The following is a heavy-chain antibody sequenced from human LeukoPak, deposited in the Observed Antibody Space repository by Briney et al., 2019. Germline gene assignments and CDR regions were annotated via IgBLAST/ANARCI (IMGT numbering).Heavy chain of an antibody. J-gene: IGHJ4*02. CDR1: GSTFGDYA. V-gene: IGHV3-49*04. CDR3: TRGWGVRGDRFDY. CDR2: IRSKAYGGTT. D-gene: IGHD3-10*01. Sequence: GGSLRLSCTASGSTFGDYAMSWVRQAPGKGLEGVGFIRSKAYGGTTEYAASVKGRFTISRDDSKSIAYLQMNSLKTEDTAVYYCTRGWGVRGDRFDYWGQGTLVTVSS.